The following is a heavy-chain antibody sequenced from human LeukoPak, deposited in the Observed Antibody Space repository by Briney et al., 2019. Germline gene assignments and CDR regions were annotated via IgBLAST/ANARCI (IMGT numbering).Heavy chain of an antibody. D-gene: IGHD3-10*01. Sequence: SVKVSCKASGGTFSSYAISWVRQAPGQGLEGMGGIIPIFGTANYAQKFQGRVTITADKSTSTAYMELSSLRSEDTAVYYCARPSGIYGSGSFYYFDYWGQGTLVTVSS. CDR3: ARPSGIYGSGSFYYFDY. CDR2: IIPIFGTA. CDR1: GGTFSSYA. V-gene: IGHV1-69*06. J-gene: IGHJ4*02.